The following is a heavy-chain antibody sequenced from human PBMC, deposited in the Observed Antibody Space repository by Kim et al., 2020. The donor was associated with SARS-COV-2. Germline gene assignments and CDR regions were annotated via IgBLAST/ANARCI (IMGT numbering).Heavy chain of an antibody. V-gene: IGHV3-21*01. CDR3: ARPPLGAARGPDAMDV. Sequence: GGSLRLSCVASGFSLSSYGMNWGRQAPGKGPEWVSASSTRSTYIFYADSVRGRFTISRDNAKNSLYLQLNSLRVEDTAVYYCARPPLGAARGPDAMDVWGQGTTVIVSS. CDR1: GFSLSSYG. D-gene: IGHD3-10*01. CDR2: SSTRSTYI. J-gene: IGHJ6*02.